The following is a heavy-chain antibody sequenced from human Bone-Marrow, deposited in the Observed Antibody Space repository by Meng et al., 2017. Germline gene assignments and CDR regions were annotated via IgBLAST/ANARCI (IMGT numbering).Heavy chain of an antibody. D-gene: IGHD2-8*01. V-gene: IGHV4-34*01. J-gene: IGHJ4*02. CDR1: GGSFSGYY. Sequence: QVQPQQWGGVLLKPSETLSLTCAVDGGSFSGYYWSWIRQPPGKGLEWIGEINHSGSTNYNPSLKSRVTISVDTSKNQFSLKLSSVTAADTAVYYCARGLARYCTNGVCYKRRHYYDYWGQGTLVTVSS. CDR3: ARGLARYCTNGVCYKRRHYYDY. CDR2: INHSGST.